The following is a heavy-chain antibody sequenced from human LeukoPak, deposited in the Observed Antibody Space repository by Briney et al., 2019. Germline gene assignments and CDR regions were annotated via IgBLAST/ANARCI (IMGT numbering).Heavy chain of an antibody. J-gene: IGHJ4*02. CDR1: SYSISSGSY. V-gene: IGHV4-38-2*01. CDR3: ARVTYVDDMLYQYFDY. D-gene: IGHD4-17*01. CDR2: IFHSGNS. Sequence: SETLSLTCAVSSYSISSGSYWGWIRQSPGEGLECFGSIFHSGNSYYNPSLKSRLTMSVDTSKNQFSLKLTSVTAADTALYYCARVTYVDDMLYQYFDYWGQGILVTVSS.